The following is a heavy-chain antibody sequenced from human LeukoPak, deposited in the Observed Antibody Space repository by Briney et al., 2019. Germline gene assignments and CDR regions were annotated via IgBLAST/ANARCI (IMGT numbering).Heavy chain of an antibody. Sequence: GGSLRLSCAASGFTFSSYAMSWVCQAPGKGLEWVSAISGSGGSTYYADSVKGRFTISRDNSKNTLYLQMNSLRAEDTAVYYCAKVPKYYYDSSGLDYWGQGTLVTVSS. V-gene: IGHV3-23*01. CDR3: AKVPKYYYDSSGLDY. CDR1: GFTFSSYA. J-gene: IGHJ4*02. D-gene: IGHD3-22*01. CDR2: ISGSGGST.